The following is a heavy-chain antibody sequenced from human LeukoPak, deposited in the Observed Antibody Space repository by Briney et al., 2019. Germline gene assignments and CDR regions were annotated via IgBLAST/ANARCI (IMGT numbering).Heavy chain of an antibody. Sequence: PGRSLRLSCAASGFTFGNYWMSWVRQAPGKGLEWVANIKQAGSEKNYVDSVKGRFTISRDNAKNSLSLQMNSLRAEDTAVYYCAREGREGYGMDVWGQGTTVTVSS. CDR3: AREGREGYGMDV. D-gene: IGHD1-26*01. J-gene: IGHJ6*02. CDR1: GFTFGNYW. V-gene: IGHV3-7*01. CDR2: IKQAGSEK.